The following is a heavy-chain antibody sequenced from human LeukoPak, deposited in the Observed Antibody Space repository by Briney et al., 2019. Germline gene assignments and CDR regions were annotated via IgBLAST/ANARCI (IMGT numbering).Heavy chain of an antibody. CDR3: AREAGTTIFDY. J-gene: IGHJ4*02. D-gene: IGHD6-13*01. V-gene: IGHV4-59*01. Sequence: SETLSLTCTVSGGSISSYYWSWIRQPPGKGLEWIGYIYYSGSTNYNPSLKSRVTISVDTSKSQFSLKLSSVTAADTAVYYCAREAGTTIFDYWGQGTLVTVSS. CDR2: IYYSGST. CDR1: GGSISSYY.